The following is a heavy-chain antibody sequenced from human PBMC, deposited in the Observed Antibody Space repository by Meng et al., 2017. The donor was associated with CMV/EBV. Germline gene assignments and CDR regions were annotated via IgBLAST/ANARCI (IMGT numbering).Heavy chain of an antibody. D-gene: IGHD6-13*01. J-gene: IGHJ5*02. V-gene: IGHV1-2*02. Sequence: ASVQVSCKASGYTFTGYYMHWVRQAPGQGLEWMGWINPNSGGTNYAQKFQGRVNMTRDTSISTAYTELSSLRSDDTAVYYCARSPTNQEDSSSWYSLIQDWFDPWGQGTLVTVSS. CDR2: INPNSGGT. CDR3: ARSPTNQEDSSSWYSLIQDWFDP. CDR1: GYTFTGYY.